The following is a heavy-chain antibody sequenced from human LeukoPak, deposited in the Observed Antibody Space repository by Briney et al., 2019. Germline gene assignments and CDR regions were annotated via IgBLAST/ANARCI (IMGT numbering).Heavy chain of an antibody. Sequence: RASETLSLTCTVSGGSISSYYWSWIRQPPGKGLEWIGYIYYSGSTNYNPSLKSRVTISVDTSKNQFSPKLSSVTAADTAVYYCARRYCSGGTCYGDYWGQGTLVTVSS. V-gene: IGHV4-59*08. CDR3: ARRYCSGGTCYGDY. J-gene: IGHJ4*02. CDR2: IYYSGST. CDR1: GGSISSYY. D-gene: IGHD2-15*01.